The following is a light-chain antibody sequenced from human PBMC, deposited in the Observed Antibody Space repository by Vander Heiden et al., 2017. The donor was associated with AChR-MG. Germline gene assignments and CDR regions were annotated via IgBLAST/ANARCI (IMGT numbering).Light chain of an antibody. CDR2: EVS. CDR3: CSYTLHNPWL. V-gene: IGLV2-14*02. Sequence: SALTHPASVSGSPGQSITISCTGTSSDVWTFKLVSWDQHHPGKAPKLIIYEVSKRPSGVSNRFSGSKPGNTASLTISGLQAEDEADYFCCSYTLHNPWLFCGGTRLT. J-gene: IGLJ2*01. CDR1: SSDVWTFKL.